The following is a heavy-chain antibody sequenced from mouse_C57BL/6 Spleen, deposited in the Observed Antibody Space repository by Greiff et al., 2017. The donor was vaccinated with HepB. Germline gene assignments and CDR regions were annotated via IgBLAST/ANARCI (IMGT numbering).Heavy chain of an antibody. V-gene: IGHV5-4*01. CDR1: GFTFSSYA. J-gene: IGHJ2*01. D-gene: IGHD1-1*01. CDR3: ARDRGYGSSLYFDY. CDR2: ISDGGSYT. Sequence: EVQLVESGGGLVKPGGSLKLSCAASGFTFSSYAMSWVRQTPEKRLEWVATISDGGSYTYYPDNVKGRFTISRDNAKNNLYLQMSHLKSEDTAMYYCARDRGYGSSLYFDYWGQGTTLTVYS.